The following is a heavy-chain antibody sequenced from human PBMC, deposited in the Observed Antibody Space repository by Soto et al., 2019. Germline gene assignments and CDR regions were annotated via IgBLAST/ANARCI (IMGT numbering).Heavy chain of an antibody. J-gene: IGHJ4*02. CDR3: AKDGVQTADY. CDR2: ISYDGSNK. Sequence: LRLSCAASGFTFSSYGMHWVRQAPGKGLEWVAVISYDGSNKYYADSVKGRFTISRDNSKNTLYLQMNSLRAEDTAVYYCAKDGVQTADYWGQGTLVTVSS. V-gene: IGHV3-30*18. CDR1: GFTFSSYG.